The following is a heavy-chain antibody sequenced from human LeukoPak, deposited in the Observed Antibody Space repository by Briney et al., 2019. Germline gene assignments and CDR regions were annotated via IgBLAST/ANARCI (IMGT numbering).Heavy chain of an antibody. Sequence: TSETLSLTCTVSGGSISSSSYYWGWIRQPPGKGLEWIGSIYYSGSTYYNPSLKSRVTISVDTSKNQSSLKLSSVTAADTAVYYCARRGCSSTSCYLNWFDPWGQGTLVTVSS. CDR1: GGSISSSSYY. D-gene: IGHD2-2*01. CDR3: ARRGCSSTSCYLNWFDP. J-gene: IGHJ5*02. V-gene: IGHV4-39*01. CDR2: IYYSGST.